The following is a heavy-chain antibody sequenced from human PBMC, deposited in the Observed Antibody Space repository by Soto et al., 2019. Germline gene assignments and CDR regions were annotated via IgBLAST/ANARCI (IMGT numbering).Heavy chain of an antibody. D-gene: IGHD1-26*01. CDR2: ISYDGSNK. V-gene: IGHV3-30*18. CDR3: AKGEWELLSGWFDP. CDR1: GFTFSSYG. J-gene: IGHJ5*02. Sequence: ESGGGVVQPGRSLRLSCAASGFTFSSYGMHWVRQAPGKGLEWVAVISYDGSNKYYADSVKGRFTISRDNSKNTLYLQMNSLRAEDTAVYYCAKGEWELLSGWFDPWGQGTLVTVSS.